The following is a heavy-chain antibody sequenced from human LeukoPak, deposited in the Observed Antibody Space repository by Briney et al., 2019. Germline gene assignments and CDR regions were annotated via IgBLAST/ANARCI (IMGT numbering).Heavy chain of an antibody. Sequence: GGSLRLSCAASGFNFKNYWMHWVRQAPGKGLVWVSRIASDGSSTTYADSVKGRFSISRDNAKNTLYLQMSSLRVEDTAVYYCARGRPHGNDYWGQGTLVTVSS. V-gene: IGHV3-74*01. J-gene: IGHJ4*02. CDR2: IASDGSST. CDR3: ARGRPHGNDY. CDR1: GFNFKNYW. D-gene: IGHD4-23*01.